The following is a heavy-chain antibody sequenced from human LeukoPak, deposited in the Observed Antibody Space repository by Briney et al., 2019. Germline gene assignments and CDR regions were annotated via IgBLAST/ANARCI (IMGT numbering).Heavy chain of an antibody. CDR1: GYPLTGYY. V-gene: IGHV1-2*02. D-gene: IGHD3/OR15-3a*01. J-gene: IGHJ4*02. Sequence: ASVKVSCKASGYPLTGYYMHWVRRAPGQGLEWMGWINPDSGGTTYPQKFQGRVTMTRDTSINTAYMELSSLTSDDTAVYCARDLRGLGDYFDYWGQGTLVTVSS. CDR3: ARDLRGLGDYFDY. CDR2: INPDSGGT.